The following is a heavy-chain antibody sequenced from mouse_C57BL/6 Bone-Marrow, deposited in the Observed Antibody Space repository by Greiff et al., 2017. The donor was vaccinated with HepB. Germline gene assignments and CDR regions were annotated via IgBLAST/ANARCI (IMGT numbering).Heavy chain of an antibody. Sequence: EVQLQQSGPVLVKPGASVKMSCKASGYTFTDYYMNWVKQSHGKSLEWIGVINPYNGGTCYNQKFKGKATLTVDKSSSTAYMELNSLTSEDSAVYYCARSGWYDGYFDVWGTGTTVTVSS. D-gene: IGHD2-14*01. V-gene: IGHV1-19*01. CDR2: INPYNGGT. CDR1: GYTFTDYY. J-gene: IGHJ1*03. CDR3: ARSGWYDGYFDV.